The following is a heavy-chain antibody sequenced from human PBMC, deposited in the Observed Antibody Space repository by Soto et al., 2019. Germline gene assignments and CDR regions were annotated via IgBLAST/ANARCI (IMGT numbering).Heavy chain of an antibody. J-gene: IGHJ5*02. CDR1: GLSLSNGRLG. CDR3: ALKKDCSRTDCYLASFDP. V-gene: IGHV2-26*01. Sequence: QVTLKESGPVLVKPTETLTLTCTVSGLSLSNGRLGVSWIRQPPGKALEWLAHIFSNDDKSYSTTLKSRLTISKDTARSQVVLTMNQMDPVDSDTYFCALKKDCSRTDCYLASFDPWGQGTLVTVSS. D-gene: IGHD2-2*01. CDR2: IFSNDDK.